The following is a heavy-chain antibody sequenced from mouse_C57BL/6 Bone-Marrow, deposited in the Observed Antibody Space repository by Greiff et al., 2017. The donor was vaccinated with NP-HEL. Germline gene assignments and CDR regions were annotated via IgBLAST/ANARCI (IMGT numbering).Heavy chain of an antibody. V-gene: IGHV1-18*01. Sequence: EVQLQQSGPELVKPGASVKIPCKASGYTFTDYNMDWVKQSHGKSLEWIGDINPNNGGTIYNQKFKGKATLTVDKSSSTAYMELRSLTSEDTAVYYCARSKGNYSAWFAYWGQGTLVTVSA. J-gene: IGHJ3*01. CDR1: GYTFTDYN. D-gene: IGHD2-1*01. CDR3: ARSKGNYSAWFAY. CDR2: INPNNGGT.